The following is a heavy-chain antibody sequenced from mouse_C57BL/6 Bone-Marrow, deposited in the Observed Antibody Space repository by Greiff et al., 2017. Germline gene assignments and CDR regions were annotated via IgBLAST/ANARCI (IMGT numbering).Heavy chain of an antibody. CDR3: AFITTAHLYFYV. J-gene: IGHJ1*03. Sequence: QVQLQQSGAELVRPGTSVKVSCKASGYAFTNYLIEWVKQRPGQGLEWIGVINPGSGGTNYNEKFKGKATLTADKSSSTAYMQLSSLTSEDSAVYFCAFITTAHLYFYVWGTRTTVTVSS. D-gene: IGHD1-1*01. CDR2: INPGSGGT. V-gene: IGHV1-54*01. CDR1: GYAFTNYL.